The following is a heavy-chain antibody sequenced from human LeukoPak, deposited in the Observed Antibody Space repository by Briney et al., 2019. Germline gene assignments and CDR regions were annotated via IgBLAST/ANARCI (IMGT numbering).Heavy chain of an antibody. CDR1: GFTFSAYG. J-gene: IGHJ4*02. CDR2: ISGSAAAT. CDR3: ARDGTDSSGPIFDY. Sequence: GGSLRLSCTASGFTFSAYGMTWVRQAPGKGLEWVSAISGSAAATFYADSVKGRFTISRDNSRSTLYLQMNSLRAEDTAVYYCARDGTDSSGPIFDYWGQGTLVTVSS. V-gene: IGHV3-23*01. D-gene: IGHD6-19*01.